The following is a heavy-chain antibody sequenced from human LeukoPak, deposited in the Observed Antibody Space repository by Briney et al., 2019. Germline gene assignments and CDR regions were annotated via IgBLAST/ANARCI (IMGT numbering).Heavy chain of an antibody. D-gene: IGHD6-13*01. V-gene: IGHV3-30*19. CDR2: VWSDGNNK. Sequence: GGSLRLSCAASRFTFNNHGMHWVRQAPGKGLEWLAVVWSDGNNKYYADSVKGRFTISRDNSKNTLYLQMNSLRAEDTAVYYCARDPGIAAAGSPFYDYWGQGTLVTVSS. J-gene: IGHJ4*02. CDR3: ARDPGIAAAGSPFYDY. CDR1: RFTFNNHG.